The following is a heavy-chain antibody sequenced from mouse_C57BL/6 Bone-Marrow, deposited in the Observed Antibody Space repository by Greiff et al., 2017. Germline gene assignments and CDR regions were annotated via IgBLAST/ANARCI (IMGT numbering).Heavy chain of an antibody. CDR1: GFSFTSYA. V-gene: IGHV2-9-1*01. J-gene: IGHJ2*01. D-gene: IGHD2-2*01. Sequence: QVQLKESGPGLVAPSQSLSITCTVSGFSFTSYAISWVRQPPGKGLEWLGVIWTGGGTNYNSAHKSRLSISKDNSKSQVFLKMNSLQTDDTARYYCAREKGGRLRQGYYFDYWGQGTTLTVSS. CDR2: IWTGGGT. CDR3: AREKGGRLRQGYYFDY.